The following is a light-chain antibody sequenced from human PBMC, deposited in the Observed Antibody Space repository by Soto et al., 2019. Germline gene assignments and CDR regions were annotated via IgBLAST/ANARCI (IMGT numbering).Light chain of an antibody. Sequence: IVLTQSPATLSLSPGQRATLSCRASQNFSNYLAWYQQKPGQAPRLLIYGASTRATGIPARFSGSGSGTEFTLTINSLQSEDFAIYYCQQYNNWPGTFGQGTKVDIK. CDR1: QNFSNY. J-gene: IGKJ1*01. CDR2: GAS. CDR3: QQYNNWPGT. V-gene: IGKV3-15*01.